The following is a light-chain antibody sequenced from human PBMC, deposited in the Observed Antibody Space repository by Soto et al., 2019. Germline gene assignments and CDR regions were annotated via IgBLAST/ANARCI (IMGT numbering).Light chain of an antibody. J-gene: IGKJ4*01. Sequence: EIVLTQSPATLSLSPGETATLSCRASQSVSSSLAWYQQKPGQTPRLLIYDASNRATGIPARFSGSGSGTDCTLTVSSLEPEDFAVYYFQQRSSWPLTFGGGTKVEIK. CDR2: DAS. V-gene: IGKV3-11*01. CDR1: QSVSSS. CDR3: QQRSSWPLT.